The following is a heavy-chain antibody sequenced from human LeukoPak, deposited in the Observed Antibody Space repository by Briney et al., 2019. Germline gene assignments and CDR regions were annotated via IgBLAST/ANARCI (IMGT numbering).Heavy chain of an antibody. CDR1: GGSVSSGGYY. Sequence: SETLSLTCTVSGGSVSSGGYYWSWIRQHPGKGLEWIGYIYYSGNTYYNPSLESRLTISLDTSTNQFSLKLGSVTAADTAVYYCATTGYYYYVDIWGKGTTVTVSS. V-gene: IGHV4-31*03. J-gene: IGHJ6*03. CDR3: ATTGYYYYVDI. D-gene: IGHD2-8*02. CDR2: IYYSGNT.